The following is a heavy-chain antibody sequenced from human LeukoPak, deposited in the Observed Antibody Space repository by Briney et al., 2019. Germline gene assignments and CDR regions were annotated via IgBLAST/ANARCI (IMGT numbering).Heavy chain of an antibody. CDR2: INQDGSQR. J-gene: IGHJ4*02. Sequence: GGSLRLSCAASGFTLTTYYMTWVRQAPGKGLEWVANINQDGSQRIYVGSVKGRFTLSRDNAKNSLYLQMNSLRAEDTAVYYCARENWANDYWGQGTLVTVSS. CDR1: GFTLTTYY. V-gene: IGHV3-7*01. D-gene: IGHD7-27*01. CDR3: ARENWANDY.